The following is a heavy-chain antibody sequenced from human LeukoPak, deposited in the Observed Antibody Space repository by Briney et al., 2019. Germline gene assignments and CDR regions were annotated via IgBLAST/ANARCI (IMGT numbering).Heavy chain of an antibody. Sequence: GGSLRLSCAASGFTVSSNYMSWVRQAPGKGLEWVSVIYSGGSTYYADSVKGRFTISRDNSKNTLYLQMNSLGAEDTAVYYCARVSTAMAAASDPWGQGTLVTVSS. CDR1: GFTVSSNY. D-gene: IGHD5-18*01. CDR2: IYSGGST. V-gene: IGHV3-66*01. J-gene: IGHJ5*02. CDR3: ARVSTAMAAASDP.